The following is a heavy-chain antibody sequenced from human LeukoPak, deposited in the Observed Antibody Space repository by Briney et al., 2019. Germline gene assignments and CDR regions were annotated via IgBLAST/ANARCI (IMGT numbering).Heavy chain of an antibody. Sequence: GGSQRLSCAASGFTFSSYAMGWVRQAPGKGLKWVSTINDNGAGTYYADSVKGRFTISRDNSYNTVSLQMNSLRDEDTGVYYCAKGLRTGVGPYMGYHYYMDVWGKGVTVTVSS. V-gene: IGHV3-23*01. CDR3: AKGLRTGVGPYMGYHYYMDV. D-gene: IGHD3-16*01. CDR1: GFTFSSYA. J-gene: IGHJ6*03. CDR2: INDNGAGT.